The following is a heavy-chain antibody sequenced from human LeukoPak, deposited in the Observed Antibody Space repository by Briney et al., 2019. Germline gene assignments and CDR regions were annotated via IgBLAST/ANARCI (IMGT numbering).Heavy chain of an antibody. D-gene: IGHD3-16*02. CDR3: ARDVGSDLYDDYVWGGYRSPEFFDY. CDR2: ISSSGSTI. CDR1: GFTFSSYE. V-gene: IGHV3-48*03. Sequence: GGSLRLSCAASGFTFSSYEMKWGRQAPGKGLEWVSYISSSGSTIYYADSVKGRFTISRDNAKNSLYLQMNSLRAEDTAVYYCARDVGSDLYDDYVWGGYRSPEFFDYWGQGTLVTVSS. J-gene: IGHJ4*02.